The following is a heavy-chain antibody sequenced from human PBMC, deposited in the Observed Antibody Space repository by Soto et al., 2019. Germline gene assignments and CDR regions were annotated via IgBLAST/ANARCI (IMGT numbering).Heavy chain of an antibody. CDR2: IDPSDSYT. D-gene: IGHD5-12*01. V-gene: IGHV5-10-1*01. J-gene: IGHJ6*02. CDR3: ARRMFVATRPDRYYYYYYGMDV. Sequence: LGASLKISCKGSGYSFTSYWISWVRQMPGKGLEWMGRIDPSDSYTNYSPSFQGHVTISADKSISTAYLQWSSLKASDTAMYYCARRMFVATRPDRYYYYYYGMDVWGQGTTVTVSS. CDR1: GYSFTSYW.